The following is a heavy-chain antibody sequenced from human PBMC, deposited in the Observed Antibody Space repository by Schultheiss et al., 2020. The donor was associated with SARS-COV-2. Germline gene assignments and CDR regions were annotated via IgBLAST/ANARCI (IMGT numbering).Heavy chain of an antibody. D-gene: IGHD5-12*01. V-gene: IGHV3-23*01. J-gene: IGHJ4*02. CDR1: GFTFSSYA. CDR3: ARDRSGYAFDY. CDR2: ISGSGGST. Sequence: GESLKISCAASGFTFSSYAMSWVRQAPGKGLEWVSAISGSGGSTYYADSVKGRFTISRDNSKNTLYLQMNSLRAEDTAVYYCARDRSGYAFDYWGQGTLVTVSS.